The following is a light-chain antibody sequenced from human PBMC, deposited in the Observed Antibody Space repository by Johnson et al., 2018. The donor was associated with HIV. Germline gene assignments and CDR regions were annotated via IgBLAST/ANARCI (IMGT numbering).Light chain of an antibody. CDR3: GTWDSSLSALYV. Sequence: QSVLTQPPSVSAAPGQKVTISCSGSSSNIGNNYVSWYQQLPGTAPKLLIYDNNKRPSGIPDRFSGSKSGTSATLGITGLQTGDEAEYYCGTWDSSLSALYVFGTGTTVTVL. CDR2: DNN. J-gene: IGLJ1*01. V-gene: IGLV1-51*01. CDR1: SSNIGNNY.